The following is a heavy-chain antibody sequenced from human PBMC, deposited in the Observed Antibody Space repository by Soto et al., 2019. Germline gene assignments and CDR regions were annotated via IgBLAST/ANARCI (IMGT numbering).Heavy chain of an antibody. CDR1: GFTISNYW. J-gene: IGHJ5*02. CDR2: IDSYGGYT. CDR3: SRDRPPNWFDP. V-gene: IGHV3-74*01. Sequence: EGQLVESGGGLVQPGGSLSLSCAASGFTISNYWMHWVRQSPGKGLVWVAGIDSYGGYTRYADSVRGRFTISRDNGKNSLYPQMNRPRHEDTAVYYCSRDRPPNWFDPWGQGALVTVST.